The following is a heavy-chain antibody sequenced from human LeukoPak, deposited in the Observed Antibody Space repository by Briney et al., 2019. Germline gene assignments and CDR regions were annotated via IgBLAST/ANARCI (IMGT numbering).Heavy chain of an antibody. Sequence: SETLSLTCTVSGGSISSYYWSWIRQPPGKGLEWIGYIYYSGSTNYNPSLKSRVTISVDTSKNQFSLKLSSVTAADTAVYYCARQEVSSSWFDPFQHWGQGTLVTVSS. V-gene: IGHV4-59*08. CDR2: IYYSGST. J-gene: IGHJ1*01. D-gene: IGHD6-13*01. CDR1: GGSISSYY. CDR3: ARQEVSSSWFDPFQH.